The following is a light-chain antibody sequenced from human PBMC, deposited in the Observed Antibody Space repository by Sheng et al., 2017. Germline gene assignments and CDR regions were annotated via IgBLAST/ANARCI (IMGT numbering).Light chain of an antibody. Sequence: QLVLTQPPSASGTPGQRVTISCSGSSSNIGRNYVYWYQQLPGTAPKVLIYRSNQRPSGVPDRFSGSKSDTSASLAISGLRSEDEADYYCATWDDNLSGWVFGGGTKLTVL. CDR1: SSNIGRNY. CDR3: ATWDDNLSGWV. V-gene: IGLV1-47*01. J-gene: IGLJ3*02. CDR2: RSN.